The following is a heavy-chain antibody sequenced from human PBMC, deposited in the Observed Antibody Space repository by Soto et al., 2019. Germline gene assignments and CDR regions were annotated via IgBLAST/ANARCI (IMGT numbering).Heavy chain of an antibody. CDR2: IYWDDDK. Sequence: QITLKESGPTLVKPTQTLTLTCTFSGFSLRTGGVGVAWIRQPPGKALEWLAVIYWDDDKRYSPSLKTRLTIXKXTSKNQVVLTMTNMDPVDTATYFCAHTPFFGDKLDYWGQGTLVIVSS. V-gene: IGHV2-5*02. D-gene: IGHD2-21*01. J-gene: IGHJ4*02. CDR3: AHTPFFGDKLDY. CDR1: GFSLRTGGVG.